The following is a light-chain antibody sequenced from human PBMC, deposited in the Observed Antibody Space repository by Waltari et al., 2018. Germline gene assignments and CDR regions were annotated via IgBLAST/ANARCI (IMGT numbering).Light chain of an antibody. J-gene: IGLJ3*02. CDR3: QSYDSSLSAWV. Sequence: QSVLTQPPSVSGAPGQRATISCTGSSSHIGAGYDVHWYQPLPGTAPKVLVYYYSNRPLGVPDRFSGSKSGTSASLAITGLQAEDEADYYCQSYDSSLSAWVFGGGTKLTVL. CDR1: SSHIGAGYD. CDR2: YYS. V-gene: IGLV1-40*01.